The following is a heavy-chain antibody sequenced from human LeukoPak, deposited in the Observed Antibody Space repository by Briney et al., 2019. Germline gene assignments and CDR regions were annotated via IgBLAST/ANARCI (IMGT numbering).Heavy chain of an antibody. Sequence: GGSLRLSCAASGFTFDDYTMHWVRQAPGKGLEWVSLTSWDGGSTYYADSVKGRFTISRDNSKNSLYLQMNSLRTEDTALYYCAKSYVSGSLGRNAFDIWGQGTMVTVSS. D-gene: IGHD1-26*01. CDR3: AKSYVSGSLGRNAFDI. V-gene: IGHV3-43*01. J-gene: IGHJ3*02. CDR1: GFTFDDYT. CDR2: TSWDGGST.